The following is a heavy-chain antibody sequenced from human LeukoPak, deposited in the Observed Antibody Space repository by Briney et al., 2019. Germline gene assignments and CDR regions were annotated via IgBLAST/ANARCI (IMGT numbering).Heavy chain of an antibody. D-gene: IGHD2-2*01. CDR3: ARANFLYCSSTTCLFDY. V-gene: IGHV1-2*02. CDR2: INPNDGDT. CDR1: GYTFTDYY. Sequence: AAVKVSCKASGYTFTDYYMHWVRQAPGQGFEWMGWINPNDGDTNYAQKFQGRVTMTRDTSISTAHMEVSRLRSDDTAVYYCARANFLYCSSTTCLFDYWGQGTLVTVSS. J-gene: IGHJ4*02.